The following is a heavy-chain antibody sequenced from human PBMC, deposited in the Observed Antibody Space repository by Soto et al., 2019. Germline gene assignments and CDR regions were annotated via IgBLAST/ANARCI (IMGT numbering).Heavy chain of an antibody. CDR2: INHSGST. CDR1: GGSFSGYY. Sequence: SETLSLTCAVYGGSFSGYYWSWIRQPPGKGLEWIGEINHSGSTNYNPSLKSRVTISVDTSKNQFSLKLSSVTAADTAVYYCARSRVLDYWGQGTLVTVSP. CDR3: ARSRVLDY. D-gene: IGHD1-1*01. V-gene: IGHV4-34*01. J-gene: IGHJ4*02.